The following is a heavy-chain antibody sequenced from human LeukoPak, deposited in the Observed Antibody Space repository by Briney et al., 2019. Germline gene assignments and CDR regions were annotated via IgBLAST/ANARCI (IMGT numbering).Heavy chain of an antibody. CDR3: ATSDQTAMVRPYFDY. V-gene: IGHV1-3*01. D-gene: IGHD5-18*01. CDR2: INAGNGNT. J-gene: IGHJ4*02. CDR1: GYTFTSYA. Sequence: VASVKVSCKASGYTFTSYAMHWVRQAPGQRLEWMGWINAGNGNTKYSQKFQGRVTITRDTSASTAYMELSSLRSEDTAVYYCATSDQTAMVRPYFDYWGQGTLVTVSS.